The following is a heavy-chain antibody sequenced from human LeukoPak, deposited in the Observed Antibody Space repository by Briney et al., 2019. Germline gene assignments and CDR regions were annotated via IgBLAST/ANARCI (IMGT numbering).Heavy chain of an antibody. V-gene: IGHV3-66*01. Sequence: PGGSLRLSCAASGVTVSSNYMSWVRQAPGKGLEWVSVIYSGGTTNYADSVKGRFTISRDTSKNTLYLQMNSLRAEDMAVYFCVRSNGYTYGYRGGYAFDIWGQGTVVTVSS. CDR3: VRSNGYTYGYRGGYAFDI. J-gene: IGHJ3*02. D-gene: IGHD5-18*01. CDR1: GVTVSSNY. CDR2: IYSGGTT.